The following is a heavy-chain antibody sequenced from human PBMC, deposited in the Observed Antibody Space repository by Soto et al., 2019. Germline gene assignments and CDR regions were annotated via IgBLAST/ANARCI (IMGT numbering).Heavy chain of an antibody. Sequence: SVEVSCKASGGTFSSYAISWVRQAPGQGLEWMGGIIPIFGTANYAQKFQGRVTITADESTSTAYMELSSLRSEDTAVYYCAILVQLERTFDYWGQGTLVTVSS. J-gene: IGHJ4*02. D-gene: IGHD1-1*01. CDR3: AILVQLERTFDY. CDR1: GGTFSSYA. CDR2: IIPIFGTA. V-gene: IGHV1-69*13.